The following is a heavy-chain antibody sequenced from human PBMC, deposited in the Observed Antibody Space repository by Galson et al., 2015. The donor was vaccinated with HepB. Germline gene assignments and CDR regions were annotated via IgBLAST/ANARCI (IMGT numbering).Heavy chain of an antibody. J-gene: IGHJ5*02. CDR2: IYPDDSDT. V-gene: IGHV5-51*01. CDR1: GYSFTSYW. Sequence: QSGAEVKRPGESLKISCKGSGYSFTSYWIGWVRQMPGKGLEWMGTIYPDDSDTRYSPSFEGQVTISADKSINTAYLQWSSLKASDTAMYYCARHPKYVSGWRWFDPWGQGTLVTVSS. D-gene: IGHD6-19*01. CDR3: ARHPKYVSGWRWFDP.